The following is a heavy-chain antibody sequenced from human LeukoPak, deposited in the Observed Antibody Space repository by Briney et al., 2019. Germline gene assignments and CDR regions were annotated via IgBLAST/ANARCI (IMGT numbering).Heavy chain of an antibody. J-gene: IGHJ4*02. CDR2: IHSDGST. CDR3: ARLNFRGGEALHFDS. Sequence: SETLSLTCSVSGGSLTNYYWGWIRQPPGKGLEFIGYIHSDGSTNYDSSLQSRVAISLDTSKIQFSLRLYSVTAADTALYFCARLNFRGGEALHFDSWGQGTLVTVSS. V-gene: IGHV4-4*09. CDR1: GGSLTNYY. D-gene: IGHD3-16*01.